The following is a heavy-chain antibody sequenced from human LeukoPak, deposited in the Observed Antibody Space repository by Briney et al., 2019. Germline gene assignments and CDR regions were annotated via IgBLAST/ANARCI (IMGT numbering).Heavy chain of an antibody. Sequence: GGSLRLSCAASGFTFSDYYMSWIRQAPGKGLEWVSYISSSGSTIYYADSVKGRFTISRDNAKNSLYLQMNSLRAEDTAVYYCAREIDSSSLIDLDAFDIWGQGTMVTVSS. D-gene: IGHD6-13*01. V-gene: IGHV3-11*04. J-gene: IGHJ3*02. CDR1: GFTFSDYY. CDR3: AREIDSSSLIDLDAFDI. CDR2: ISSSGSTI.